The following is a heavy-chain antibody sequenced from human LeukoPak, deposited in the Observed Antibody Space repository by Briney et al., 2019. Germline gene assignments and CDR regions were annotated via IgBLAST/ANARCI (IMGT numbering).Heavy chain of an antibody. CDR3: ARSPDFWSGYYYYFDY. CDR2: IYTSGST. J-gene: IGHJ4*02. Sequence: SSETLSLTCTVSGGSISSGSYYWSWIRQPAGKGLEWIGRIYTSGSTNYNPSLKSRVTISVDTSKNQFSLKLSSVTAADTAVYYCARSPDFWSGYYYYFDYWGQGTLVTVSS. CDR1: GGSISSGSYY. V-gene: IGHV4-61*02. D-gene: IGHD3-3*01.